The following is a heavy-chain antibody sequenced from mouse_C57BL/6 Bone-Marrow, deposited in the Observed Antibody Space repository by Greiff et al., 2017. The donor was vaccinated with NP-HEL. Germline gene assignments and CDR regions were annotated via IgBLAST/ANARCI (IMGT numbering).Heavy chain of an antibody. CDR2: IFPGSGST. CDR3: AREIYYDYDYLDC. V-gene: IGHV1-75*01. D-gene: IGHD2-4*01. CDR1: GYTFTDYY. Sequence: QVQLKQSGPELVKPGASVKISCKASGYTFTDYYINWVKQRPGQGLEWIGWIFPGSGSTYYNEKFKGKATLTVDKSSSTAYMLLSSLTSEDSAVYFCAREIYYDYDYLDCWGQGTTLTVSS. J-gene: IGHJ2*01.